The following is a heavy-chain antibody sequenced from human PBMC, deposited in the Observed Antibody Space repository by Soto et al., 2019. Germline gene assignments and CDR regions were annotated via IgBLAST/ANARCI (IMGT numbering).Heavy chain of an antibody. Sequence: PSETLSLTCTVSGGSISSSSYYWGWIRQPPGKGLEWIGSIYYSGSTYYNPSLKSRVTISVDTSKNQFSLKLSSVTAADTAVYYCARRDTAMGLYYYYYGMDVWGQGTTVTVSS. CDR3: ARRDTAMGLYYYYYGMDV. CDR2: IYYSGST. D-gene: IGHD5-18*01. V-gene: IGHV4-39*01. J-gene: IGHJ6*02. CDR1: GGSISSSSYY.